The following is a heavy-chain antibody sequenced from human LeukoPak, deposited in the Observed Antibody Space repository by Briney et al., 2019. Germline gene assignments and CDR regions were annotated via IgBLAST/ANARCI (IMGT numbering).Heavy chain of an antibody. CDR1: GGSFSGYY. CDR2: INHSGST. Sequence: PSETLSLTCAVYGGSFSGYYWGWIRQPPGKGLEWIGEINHSGSTNYNPSLKSRVTISVDTSKNQFSLKLSSVTAADTAVYYCARAIVGATGFDYWGQGTLVTVSS. J-gene: IGHJ4*02. CDR3: ARAIVGATGFDY. D-gene: IGHD1-26*01. V-gene: IGHV4-34*01.